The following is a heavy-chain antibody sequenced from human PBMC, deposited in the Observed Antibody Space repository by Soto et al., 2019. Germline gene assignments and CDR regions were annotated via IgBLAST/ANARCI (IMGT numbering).Heavy chain of an antibody. CDR3: ASERLPVIRSALDY. Sequence: VGSLRLSCASSVFTFGSYGMHCVRHSPGEGLEWVTFISYDGSNKNYADSVKGRFTISRDNSKNTLYLQMNSLRSEDTAVYYCASERLPVIRSALDYWGQGALVTVSS. D-gene: IGHD3-16*02. J-gene: IGHJ4*02. CDR1: VFTFGSYG. CDR2: ISYDGSNK. V-gene: IGHV3-30*03.